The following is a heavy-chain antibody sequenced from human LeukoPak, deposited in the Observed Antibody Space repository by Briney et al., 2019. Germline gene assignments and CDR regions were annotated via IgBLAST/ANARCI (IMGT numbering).Heavy chain of an antibody. CDR1: GFIFSSYS. V-gene: IGHV3-21*01. Sequence: GGSLRLSRAASGFIFSSYSMHWVRQAPGKGLEWVSYISSGSSYIYYADSVKGRFTISRDNAKKSLYLQMNSLRAEDTAVYYCAELGITMIGGVWGKGTTVTISS. CDR2: ISSGSSYI. J-gene: IGHJ6*04. D-gene: IGHD3-10*02. CDR3: AELGITMIGGV.